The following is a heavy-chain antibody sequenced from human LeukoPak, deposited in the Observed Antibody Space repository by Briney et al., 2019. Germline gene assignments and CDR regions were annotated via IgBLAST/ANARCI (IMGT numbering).Heavy chain of an antibody. CDR3: ARGLERRPFYYYYYGMDV. CDR1: GFAFSSYD. V-gene: IGHV3-13*01. J-gene: IGHJ6*02. Sequence: GGSLRLSCAASGFAFSSYDMHWVRQATGKGLEWVSAIGTAGDTYYPGSVKGRFTISRENAKNSLYLQMNSLRAGDTAVYYCARGLERRPFYYYYYGMDVWGQGTTVTVSS. D-gene: IGHD1-1*01. CDR2: IGTAGDT.